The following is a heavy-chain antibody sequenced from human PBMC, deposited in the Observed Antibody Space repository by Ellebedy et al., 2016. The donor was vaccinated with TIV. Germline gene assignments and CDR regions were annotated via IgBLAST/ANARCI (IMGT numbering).Heavy chain of an antibody. V-gene: IGHV3-30*03. J-gene: IGHJ4*02. CDR3: VYSTGYNLFAF. CDR1: GFTFSTYG. Sequence: GESLKISXAASGFTFSTYGMHWVRQAPGKGLEWVAVVSYDGSHKYYADSVKGRFTISRDNAKNTVYLQMTSLRAEDTAVYYCVYSTGYNLFAFWGQGTRVTVSS. CDR2: VSYDGSHK. D-gene: IGHD4-11*01.